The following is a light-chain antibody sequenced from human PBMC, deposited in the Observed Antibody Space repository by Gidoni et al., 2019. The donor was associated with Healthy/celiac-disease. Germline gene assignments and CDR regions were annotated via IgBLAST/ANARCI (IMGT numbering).Light chain of an antibody. Sequence: EIVFTQSPATLSLSPGERATLSCRASQSVSSYLAWYQQQPGQAPRLLIYDASNRATGIPARFSGSGSGTDFIITTSSLEPEDFAVYYCQQRSNWPPYTFGQGTKLEIK. CDR3: QQRSNWPPYT. V-gene: IGKV3-11*01. J-gene: IGKJ2*01. CDR1: QSVSSY. CDR2: DAS.